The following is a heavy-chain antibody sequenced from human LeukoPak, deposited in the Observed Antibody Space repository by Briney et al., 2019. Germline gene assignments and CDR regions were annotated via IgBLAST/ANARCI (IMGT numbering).Heavy chain of an antibody. J-gene: IGHJ3*02. CDR2: INHSGST. V-gene: IGHV4-34*01. CDR3: ARAPRFCSGGSCYSLFVAFDI. CDR1: GGSFSGYY. D-gene: IGHD2-15*01. Sequence: SETLSLTCAVYGGSFSGYYWSWIRQPPGKGLEWMGEINHSGSTNYNPSLKSRVTISVDTSKNQFSLKLSSVTAADTAVHYCARAPRFCSGGSCYSLFVAFDIWGQGTMVTVSS.